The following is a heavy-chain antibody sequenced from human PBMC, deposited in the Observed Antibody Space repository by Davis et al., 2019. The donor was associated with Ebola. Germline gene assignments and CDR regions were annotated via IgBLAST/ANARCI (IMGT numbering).Heavy chain of an antibody. J-gene: IGHJ6*04. Sequence: KVSCKGSGYRFTNHWIGWVRQRPGRGLEWMGIIYPGDSDSRYNPSFQGQVTFSADKSISTAYLQWSSLKASDTAMYYCARLSAAGYYYYYYGMDVWGKGTTVTVSS. CDR1: GYRFTNHW. D-gene: IGHD2-2*01. CDR2: IYPGDSDS. CDR3: ARLSAAGYYYYYYGMDV. V-gene: IGHV5-51*01.